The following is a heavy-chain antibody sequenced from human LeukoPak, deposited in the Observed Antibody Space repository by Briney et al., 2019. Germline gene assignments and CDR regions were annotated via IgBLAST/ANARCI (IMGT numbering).Heavy chain of an antibody. J-gene: IGHJ5*02. V-gene: IGHV1-46*01. CDR2: INPSGGST. D-gene: IGHD5-18*01. Sequence: ALVKVSCKASGGTFSSYAISWVRQAPGQGLEWMGLINPSGGSTRYAQKFQGRVTMTRDMSTSTVYMELSSLRSEDTAVYYCARALPHRRLMDTTMEQHWFDPWGQGTLVTVSS. CDR1: GGTFSSYA. CDR3: ARALPHRRLMDTTMEQHWFDP.